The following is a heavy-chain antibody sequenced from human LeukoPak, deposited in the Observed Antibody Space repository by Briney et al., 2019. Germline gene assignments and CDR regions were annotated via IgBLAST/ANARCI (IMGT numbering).Heavy chain of an antibody. D-gene: IGHD4-17*01. CDR1: GFTFDDYA. Sequence: GGSLRFSCEASGFTFDDYARHWVRQAPGKGLEWFSGISWNSGSIGYADSVKGRFTISRDNAKNSLYLQMNSLRAEDMALYYCAKSTDYGDYGAFDYWGQGTLVTVSS. CDR3: AKSTDYGDYGAFDY. V-gene: IGHV3-9*03. J-gene: IGHJ4*02. CDR2: ISWNSGSI.